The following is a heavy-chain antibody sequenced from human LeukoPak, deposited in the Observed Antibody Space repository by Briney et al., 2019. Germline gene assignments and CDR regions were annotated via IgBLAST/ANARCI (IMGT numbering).Heavy chain of an antibody. CDR3: AKSRELTTDWFDP. V-gene: IGHV3-30*02. D-gene: IGHD1-26*01. CDR1: GLTFSNYG. CDR2: IQYDGSDK. J-gene: IGHJ5*02. Sequence: PGGSLRLSCAASGLTFSNYGMHWVRQAPGKGLEWVTFIQYDGSDKKYVHSVKGRFTISRDNSKNTLYLQMNSLRAEDTAVYYCAKSRELTTDWFDPWGQGTLVTVSS.